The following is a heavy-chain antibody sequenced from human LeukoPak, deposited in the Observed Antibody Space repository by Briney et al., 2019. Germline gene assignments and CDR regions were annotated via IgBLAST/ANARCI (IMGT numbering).Heavy chain of an antibody. J-gene: IGHJ4*02. CDR1: GGSISSGSYY. CDR2: IYTSGST. V-gene: IGHV4-61*02. Sequence: SQTLSLTCTVSGGSISSGSYYWSWVRQPAGKGLEWIVRIYTSGSTNYNPSLKSRVTISVDTSKNQFSLKLSSVTAADTAVYYCARDRKLSFDYWGQGTLVTVSS. CDR3: ARDRKLSFDY.